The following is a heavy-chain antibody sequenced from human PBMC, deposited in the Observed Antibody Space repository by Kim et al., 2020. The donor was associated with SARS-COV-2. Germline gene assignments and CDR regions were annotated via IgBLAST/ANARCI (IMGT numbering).Heavy chain of an antibody. D-gene: IGHD3-10*01. V-gene: IGHV3-9*01. CDR2: ISWNSGTI. CDR1: GFTFDDYA. Sequence: GGSLRLSCAASGFTFDDYAMHWVRQAPGKGLEWVSGISWNSGTIGYADSVKGRFTISRDNAKNSRYLQMNSLRAEDTALYYCAKASMVRGVTTFDPWGQGTLVTVSS. J-gene: IGHJ5*02. CDR3: AKASMVRGVTTFDP.